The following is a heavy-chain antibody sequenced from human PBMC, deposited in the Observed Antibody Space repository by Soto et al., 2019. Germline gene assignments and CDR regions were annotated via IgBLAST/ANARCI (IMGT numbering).Heavy chain of an antibody. CDR3: ARYLIPGYCSGGSCYNWFDP. V-gene: IGHV4-59*01. J-gene: IGHJ5*02. CDR2: IYYSGST. Sequence: TLSLTCTVSGGSISSYYWSWIRQPPGKGLEWIGYIYYSGSTNYNPSLKSRVTISVDTSKNQFSLKLSSVTAADTAVYYCARYLIPGYCSGGSCYNWFDPWGQGTLVTVSS. CDR1: GGSISSYY. D-gene: IGHD2-15*01.